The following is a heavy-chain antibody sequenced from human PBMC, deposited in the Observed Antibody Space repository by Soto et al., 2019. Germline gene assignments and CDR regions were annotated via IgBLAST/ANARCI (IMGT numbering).Heavy chain of an antibody. CDR1: GFTFSAYG. CDR3: ARVCGGDCGNAFDV. Sequence: QVQLVESGGGVVQPGRSLRLSCAASGFTFSAYGIHWVRQAPGKGLEWGATISFDSRDKLYVDSMNGRLTISRENSRNTVYRQMDSLRAEDTAVYHCARVCGGDCGNAFDVWGQGTVVAVSP. D-gene: IGHD2-21*02. V-gene: IGHV3-33*05. CDR2: ISFDSRDK. J-gene: IGHJ3*01.